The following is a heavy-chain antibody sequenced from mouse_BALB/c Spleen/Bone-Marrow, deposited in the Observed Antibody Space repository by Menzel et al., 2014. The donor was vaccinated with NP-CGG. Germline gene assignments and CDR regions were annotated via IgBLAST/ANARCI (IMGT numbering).Heavy chain of an antibody. V-gene: IGHV3-8*02. CDR1: GDSITSGY. J-gene: IGHJ3*01. CDR2: ISYSDST. D-gene: IGHD2-1*01. Sequence: VQLQQSGPSLVEPSQTLSLTCSVTGDSITSGYWNWIRKFPGNKLEYMGCISYSDSTYYNPSLKSRISITRDTSKNQYYLQLNSVTTEDTATYYCARGYGNYRAWFAYWGQGTLVTVSA. CDR3: ARGYGNYRAWFAY.